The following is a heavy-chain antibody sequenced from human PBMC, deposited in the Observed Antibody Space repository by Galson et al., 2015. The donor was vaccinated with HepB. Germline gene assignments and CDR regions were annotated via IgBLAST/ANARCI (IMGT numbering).Heavy chain of an antibody. CDR1: GFTFTGYY. D-gene: IGHD1-7*01. CDR2: INPNSGGT. CDR3: ARVHPCRITGTTCPFLY. V-gene: IGHV1-2*06. J-gene: IGHJ4*02. Sequence: SVKVSCKASGFTFTGYYMHWVRQAPGQGLEWMGRINPNSGGTNYAQKFQGRVTMTRDTSISTAYMELSRLRPDDTAVYYCARVHPCRITGTTCPFLYWGQGTLVTVSS.